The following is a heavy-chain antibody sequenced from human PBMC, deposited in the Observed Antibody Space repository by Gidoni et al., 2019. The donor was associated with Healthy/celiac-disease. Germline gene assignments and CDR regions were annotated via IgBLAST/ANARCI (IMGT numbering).Heavy chain of an antibody. D-gene: IGHD3-3*01. CDR2: IYYSGSP. CDR1: GGSISSGDYY. J-gene: IGHJ5*02. CDR3: ATVFIPFGVVIIGWFDP. Sequence: QVQLQESGPGLVQPSQNLSLTCTVSGGSISSGDYYWSWNRQPPGKGLAWIGYIYYSGSPYYNPSLKSRVTISVDTSKNQFSLKLSSVTAAYTAVYYCATVFIPFGVVIIGWFDPWGQGTLVTVSS. V-gene: IGHV4-30-4*01.